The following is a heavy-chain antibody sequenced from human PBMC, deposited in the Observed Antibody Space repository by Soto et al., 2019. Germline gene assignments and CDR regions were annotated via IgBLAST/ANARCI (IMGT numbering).Heavy chain of an antibody. J-gene: IGHJ4*02. CDR2: INPSIGTT. D-gene: IGHD1-26*01. V-gene: IGHV1-46*03. CDR3: ISTLGARFDY. CDR1: VGTFSSYA. Sequence: ASVKVSCKASVGTFSSYAIRWVRQAPGQGLEWMGVINPSIGTTTYAQKFQGRVTMTSDTSTSSVYMEVSSLRSEDTAVYYCISTLGARFDYWGQGTLVTVSS.